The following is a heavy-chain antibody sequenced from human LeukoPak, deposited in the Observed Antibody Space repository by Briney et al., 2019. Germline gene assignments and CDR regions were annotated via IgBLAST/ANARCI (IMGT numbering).Heavy chain of an antibody. CDR3: ARDRGGYYNPWFDP. V-gene: IGHV3-48*04. J-gene: IGHJ5*02. Sequence: PGGSLRLSCAASGFIFSSYSMNWVRQAPGKGLEWISYINSGGTTMYYADSVKGRFTISRDNAKNSLYLQMNSLRAEDTAVYYCARDRGGYYNPWFDPWGQGTLVTVSS. CDR2: INSGGTTM. CDR1: GFIFSSYS. D-gene: IGHD1-26*01.